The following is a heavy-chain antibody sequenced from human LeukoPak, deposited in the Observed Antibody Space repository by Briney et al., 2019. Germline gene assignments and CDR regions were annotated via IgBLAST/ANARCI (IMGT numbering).Heavy chain of an antibody. CDR3: ARGGTVVDTANPFDY. D-gene: IGHD5-18*01. CDR1: GGTFSSYA. CDR2: ISANNGNT. V-gene: IGHV1-18*01. J-gene: IGHJ4*02. Sequence: ASVKVSCKASGGTFSSYAISWVRQAPGQGLEWMGWISANNGNTNYAQRVQGRVTMTTDTSTSTAYMELRSLTSDDTAVYYCARGGTVVDTANPFDYWGQGTLVTVSS.